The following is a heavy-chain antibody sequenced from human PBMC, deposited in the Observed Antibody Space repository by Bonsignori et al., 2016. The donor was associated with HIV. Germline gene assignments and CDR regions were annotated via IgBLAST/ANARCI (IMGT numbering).Heavy chain of an antibody. V-gene: IGHV3-30*02. Sequence: GGSLRLSCAASGFTFSSYGMHWVRQAPGKGLEWVAFIRYDGSNKYYADSVKGRFTISRDNSKNTLYLQMNSLRAEDTAVYYCAKGGYSSGWYYYYMDVWGKGTTVTVSS. CDR3: AKGGYSSGWYYYYMDV. J-gene: IGHJ6*03. CDR2: IRYDGSNK. CDR1: GFTFSSYG. D-gene: IGHD6-19*01.